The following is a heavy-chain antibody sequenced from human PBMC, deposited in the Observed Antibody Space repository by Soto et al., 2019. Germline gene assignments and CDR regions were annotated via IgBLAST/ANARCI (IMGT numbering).Heavy chain of an antibody. V-gene: IGHV3-74*01. CDR3: AIRASYYDSSGYFDY. CDR1: GFTFSSYW. J-gene: IGHJ4*02. Sequence: GGSLRLSCAASGFTFSSYWMHWVRQAPGKGLVWVSRINSDGSSTSYADSVKGRFTISKDNAKNTLYLQMNSLRAEDTAVYYCAIRASYYDSSGYFDYWGQGTLVTVSS. D-gene: IGHD3-22*01. CDR2: INSDGSST.